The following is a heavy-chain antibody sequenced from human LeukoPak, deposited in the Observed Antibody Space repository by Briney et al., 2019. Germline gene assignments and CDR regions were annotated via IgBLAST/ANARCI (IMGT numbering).Heavy chain of an antibody. CDR1: GFTFSSYA. V-gene: IGHV3-30-3*01. Sequence: PGRSLRLSCAASGFTFSSYAMHWVHQAPGKGLEWMAVISYDGSNKYYADSVKGRFTISRDNSKNTLYLQMNSLRAEDTAVYYCASHYDTSGYHYFDFRGQGTLVTVSS. J-gene: IGHJ4*02. CDR2: ISYDGSNK. D-gene: IGHD3-22*01. CDR3: ASHYDTSGYHYFDF.